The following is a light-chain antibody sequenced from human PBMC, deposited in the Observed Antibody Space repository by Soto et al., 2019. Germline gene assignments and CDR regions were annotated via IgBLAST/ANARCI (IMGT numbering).Light chain of an antibody. J-gene: IGKJ4*01. CDR3: QQYNNWPRAT. CDR1: QSVNMN. CDR2: RAS. V-gene: IGKV3-15*01. Sequence: IVLTPSPGTLSLSPGERATLSCRASQSVNMNLAWYQQKPGQAPRLLMFRASIRATGFPARFSGSGSGTEFNITISSLQSEDSAIYYCQQYNNWPRATFGGGTKVDIK.